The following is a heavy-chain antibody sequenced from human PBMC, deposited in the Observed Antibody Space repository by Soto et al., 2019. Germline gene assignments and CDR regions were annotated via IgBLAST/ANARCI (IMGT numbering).Heavy chain of an antibody. Sequence: PSQTLSLTCAISGDSVSSNSAAWNWIRQSPSRGLEWLGRTYYRSKWYNDYAVSVKSRITINPDTSKNQFSLQLNSVTPEDTAVYYCARTPIWTVAGTYYYYGMDVWGQGITVTVSS. D-gene: IGHD6-19*01. CDR3: ARTPIWTVAGTYYYYGMDV. J-gene: IGHJ6*02. V-gene: IGHV6-1*01. CDR1: GDSVSSNSAA. CDR2: TYYRSKWYN.